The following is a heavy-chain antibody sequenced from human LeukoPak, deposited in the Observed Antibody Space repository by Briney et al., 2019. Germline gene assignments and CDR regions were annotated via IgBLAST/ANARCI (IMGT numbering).Heavy chain of an antibody. CDR1: GGSFSGYY. D-gene: IGHD1-26*01. J-gene: IGHJ4*02. CDR3: ARSGSTAHDY. V-gene: IGHV4-34*01. CDR2: INHSGST. Sequence: PSETLSLTCAVYGGSFSGYYWSWIRQPPGKELEWIGEINHSGSTNYNPSLKSRVTISVDTSKNRFSLKLSSATAADTAGYYCARSGSTAHDYWCQGTLVTVSS.